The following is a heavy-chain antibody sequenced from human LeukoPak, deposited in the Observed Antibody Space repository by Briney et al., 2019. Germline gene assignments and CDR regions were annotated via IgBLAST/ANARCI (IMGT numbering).Heavy chain of an antibody. CDR2: INPNSGGT. J-gene: IGHJ4*02. CDR1: GYTFTGSY. CDR3: ARDRDVGVIAVAGTITDY. Sequence: GASVKVSFKASGYTFTGSYMHWVRQAPGQGLEWMGWINPNSGGTNYAQKFQGRVTMTRDTSISTAYMELSRLRSDDTAVYYCARDRDVGVIAVAGTITDYWGQGTLVTVSS. D-gene: IGHD6-19*01. V-gene: IGHV1-2*02.